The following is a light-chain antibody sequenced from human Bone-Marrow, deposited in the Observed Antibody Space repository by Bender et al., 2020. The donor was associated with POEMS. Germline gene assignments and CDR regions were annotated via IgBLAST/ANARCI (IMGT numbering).Light chain of an antibody. J-gene: IGLJ1*01. CDR1: SSNIGTNP. V-gene: IGLV1-44*01. CDR2: INN. CDR3: YSYAGSGTYV. Sequence: QSVPTQPPSASGTPGQRVTISCSGSSSNIGTNPVNWYQQLPGTAPKLLIYINNQRPSGVPDRFSGSKSGSTASLTISGLQAEDEADYYCYSYAGSGTYVFGTGTKVTVL.